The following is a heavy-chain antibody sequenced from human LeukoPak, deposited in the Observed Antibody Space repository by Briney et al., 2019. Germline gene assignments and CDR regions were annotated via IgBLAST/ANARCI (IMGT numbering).Heavy chain of an antibody. Sequence: GASVKVSCKASGYTFTSYDINWVRQATGQGLEWMGWMNGYNGNTNYAQKLQGRVTMTTDTSTSTAYMELRSLRSDDTAVYYCAREEDYGGNSYDYWGQGTLVTVSS. V-gene: IGHV1-18*01. D-gene: IGHD4-23*01. CDR2: MNGYNGNT. CDR1: GYTFTSYD. J-gene: IGHJ4*02. CDR3: AREEDYGGNSYDY.